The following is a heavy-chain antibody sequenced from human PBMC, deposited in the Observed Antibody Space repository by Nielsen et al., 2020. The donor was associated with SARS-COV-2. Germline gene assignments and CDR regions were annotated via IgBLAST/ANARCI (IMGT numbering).Heavy chain of an antibody. CDR3: AREQIGRGAFDI. J-gene: IGHJ3*02. Sequence: SETLSLTCTVSGYSISSGYYWGWIRQPPGKGLEWIGSIYHSGSTYYNPSLKSRVTISVDTSKNQFSLKLSSVTAADTAVYYCAREQIGRGAFDIWGQGTMVTVSS. CDR1: GYSISSGYY. CDR2: IYHSGST. D-gene: IGHD3-10*01. V-gene: IGHV4-38-2*02.